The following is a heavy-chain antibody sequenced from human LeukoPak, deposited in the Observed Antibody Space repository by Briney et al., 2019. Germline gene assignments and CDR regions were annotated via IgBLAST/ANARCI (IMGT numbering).Heavy chain of an antibody. CDR1: GYSFTSYW. CDR3: ARLGDYGADVVDY. J-gene: IGHJ4*02. Sequence: GESLKISGKGSGYSFTSYWIGWERPMRGKGLEWMGIIYPGDSDTRYSPSFQGQVTISADKSISTAYLQWSSLKASDTAMYYCARLGDYGADVVDYWGQGTLVTVSS. CDR2: IYPGDSDT. D-gene: IGHD4-17*01. V-gene: IGHV5-51*01.